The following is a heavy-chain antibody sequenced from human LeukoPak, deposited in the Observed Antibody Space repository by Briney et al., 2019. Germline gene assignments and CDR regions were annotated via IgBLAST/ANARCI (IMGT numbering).Heavy chain of an antibody. CDR3: ASSGNDYYDSSGYYHWTI. CDR2: IYYSGST. D-gene: IGHD3-22*01. Sequence: SETLSLTCTVSGGSISSYYWSWIRQPPGKGLEWIGYIYYSGSTNYNPSLKSRVTISVDMSKNQFSLKLSSVTAADTAVYYCASSGNDYYDSSGYYHWTIWGQGTMVTVSS. J-gene: IGHJ3*02. CDR1: GGSISSYY. V-gene: IGHV4-59*01.